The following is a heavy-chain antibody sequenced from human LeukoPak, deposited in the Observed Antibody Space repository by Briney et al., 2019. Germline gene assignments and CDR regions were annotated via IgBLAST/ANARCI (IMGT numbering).Heavy chain of an antibody. CDR1: GFTFSSYA. D-gene: IGHD4-23*01. J-gene: IGHJ3*01. CDR3: AGSPTVDAAFDF. V-gene: IGHV3-23*01. Sequence: PGGSLRLSCAASGFTFSSYAMSWVRQAPGKGLEWVSSISGSGGSTYYADSVRGRFTVSRDNSRNTLALQMNSLRAEDTAVYYCAGSPTVDAAFDFWGQGTMVTVSS. CDR2: ISGSGGST.